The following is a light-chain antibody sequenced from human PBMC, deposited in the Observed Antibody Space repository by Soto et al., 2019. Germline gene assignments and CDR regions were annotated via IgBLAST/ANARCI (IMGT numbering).Light chain of an antibody. V-gene: IGKV3-15*01. Sequence: EMVMTLSPATLSVSPGERATLSCRASQSVSSNLAWYQQKPGQAPRLLIYGASTRATGIPARFSGSGSGTEFTLTISSLQSEDFAVYYCQQYNNWPPLTFGGGTKVEIK. J-gene: IGKJ4*01. CDR2: GAS. CDR3: QQYNNWPPLT. CDR1: QSVSSN.